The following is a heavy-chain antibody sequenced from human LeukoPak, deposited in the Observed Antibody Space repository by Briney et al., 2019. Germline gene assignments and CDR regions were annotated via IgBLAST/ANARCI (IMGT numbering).Heavy chain of an antibody. CDR1: GFTFSSYG. CDR2: ISYDGSNK. J-gene: IGHJ4*02. CDR3: AKASPGYSGYEY. Sequence: GGSLRLSCAASGFTFSSYGMHWVRQAPGKGLEWVAVISYDGSNKKYADSVKGRFTISRDNSKNTLYLQMNSLRTEDTAVYYCAKASPGYSGYEYWGQGTLVTVSS. V-gene: IGHV3-30*18. D-gene: IGHD5-12*01.